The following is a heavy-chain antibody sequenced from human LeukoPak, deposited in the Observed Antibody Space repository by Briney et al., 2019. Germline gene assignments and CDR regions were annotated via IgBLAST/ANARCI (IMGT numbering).Heavy chain of an antibody. V-gene: IGHV1-69*05. CDR2: IIPIFGTA. D-gene: IGHD3-16*02. CDR1: GGTFSSYA. J-gene: IGHJ4*02. CDR3: ARDGRRLRELSSLDY. Sequence: ASVKVSCKASGGTFSSYAISWVRQAPGQGLEWMGGIIPIFGTANYAQKFQGRVTMTRDTSTSTVCMELSSLRSEDTAVYYCARDGRRLRELSSLDYWGQGTLVTVSS.